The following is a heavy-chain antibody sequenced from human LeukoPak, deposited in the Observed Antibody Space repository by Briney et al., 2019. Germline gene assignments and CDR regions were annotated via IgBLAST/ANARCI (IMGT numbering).Heavy chain of an antibody. D-gene: IGHD6-6*01. J-gene: IGHJ3*02. CDR3: ARALIEYSSSRVLDAFDI. V-gene: IGHV3-21*05. CDR1: GFTFSSYN. Sequence: PGGSLRLSCAASGFTFSSYNMNWIRQAPGKGLEWVSYISSSRSYIYYADSVKGRFTTSRDNAKNSLYLQMNSLRAEDTAVYYCARALIEYSSSRVLDAFDIWGQGTMVTVSS. CDR2: ISSSRSYI.